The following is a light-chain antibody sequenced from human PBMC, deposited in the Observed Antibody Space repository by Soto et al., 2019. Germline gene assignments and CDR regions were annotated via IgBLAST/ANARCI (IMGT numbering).Light chain of an antibody. J-gene: IGKJ1*01. CDR3: HQSGSSPRT. CDR2: GAS. V-gene: IGKV3-20*01. Sequence: EIVLTQSPGTLSLSPGERATLSCRASQSVSSSYLAWYQQKPGQAPRLLIYGASSRATGIPSRFSGSGSGTDFTLTISRLEPEDFAVYYCHQSGSSPRTFGQGTKVEIK. CDR1: QSVSSSY.